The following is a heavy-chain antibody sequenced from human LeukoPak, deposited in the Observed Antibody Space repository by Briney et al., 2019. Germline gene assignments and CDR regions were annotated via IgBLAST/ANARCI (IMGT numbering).Heavy chain of an antibody. CDR1: GGSISSYY. CDR3: ARMGSRYNSSPPDYYYYYYGMDV. V-gene: IGHV4-59*08. J-gene: IGHJ6*02. Sequence: SETLSLTCTVSGGSISSYYWSWIRQPPGKGLEWIGYIYYSGSTNYNPSLKSRVTISVDTSKNQFSLKLSSVTAADTAVYYCARMGSRYNSSPPDYYYYYYGMDVWGQGTTVTVSS. D-gene: IGHD6-13*01. CDR2: IYYSGST.